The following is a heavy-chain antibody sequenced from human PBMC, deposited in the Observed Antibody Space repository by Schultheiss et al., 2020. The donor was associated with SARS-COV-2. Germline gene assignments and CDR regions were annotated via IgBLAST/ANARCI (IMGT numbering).Heavy chain of an antibody. CDR3: ARVEPYYDILTGYFPGNYFDY. Sequence: SETLSLTCAVSGGSISSGGYSWSWIRQPPGKGLEWIGYIYYSGSTNYNPSLKSRVTISVDTSKNQFSLKLSSVTAADTAVYYCARVEPYYDILTGYFPGNYFDYWGQGTLVTVSS. CDR1: GGSISSGGYS. V-gene: IGHV4-61*08. CDR2: IYYSGST. D-gene: IGHD3-9*01. J-gene: IGHJ4*02.